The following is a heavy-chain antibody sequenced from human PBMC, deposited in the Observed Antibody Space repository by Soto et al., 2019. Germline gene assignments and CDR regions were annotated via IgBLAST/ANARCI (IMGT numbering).Heavy chain of an antibody. CDR3: AKAPPGPYSSLSGCYFHGMDV. J-gene: IGHJ6*02. V-gene: IGHV3-23*01. CDR1: GFNFSSCA. CDR2: ISASGGST. D-gene: IGHD6-6*01. Sequence: EVQLLESGGGLVQPGGSLRLSCAASGFNFSSCAMSWVRQAPGKGLEWVSAISASGGSTYYADSVKGRFTISRDSSKNTLFLQMNSLRVEDTAVFYCAKAPPGPYSSLSGCYFHGMDVWGQGTTVTVSS.